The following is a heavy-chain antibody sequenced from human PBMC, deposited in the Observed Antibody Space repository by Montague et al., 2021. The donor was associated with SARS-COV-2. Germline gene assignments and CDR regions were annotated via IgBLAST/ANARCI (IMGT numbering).Heavy chain of an antibody. D-gene: IGHD5-12*01. CDR2: IFYSGRT. CDR1: GGSVSRGSHY. J-gene: IGHJ5*02. V-gene: IGHV4-61*01. Sequence: SETLSLTCSVSGGSVSRGSHYWGWIRQPPGKGLEWIGYIFYSGRTSYNPSLKSRVTISIDTSKNQLSLRVTSVTAADTATYYCARGPGSGYDLEVLERGCFEPWGQGIRVTVSS. CDR3: ARGPGSGYDLEVLERGCFEP.